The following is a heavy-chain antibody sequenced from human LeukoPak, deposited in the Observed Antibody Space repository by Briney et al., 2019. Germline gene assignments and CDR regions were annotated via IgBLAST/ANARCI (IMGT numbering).Heavy chain of an antibody. V-gene: IGHV4-59*01. CDR1: GGSISSYY. Sequence: SEALSVTCTVPGGSISSYYWSWIRQPPGKGLEWSGHIYYSGSTNYNPSRKSRVTISVDTSQNQFFLKLSSVTAADTAVYYCARVTTTVTNVAGVFDYWGQGTLVTVSS. D-gene: IGHD4-17*01. J-gene: IGHJ4*02. CDR3: ARVTTTVTNVAGVFDY. CDR2: IYYSGST.